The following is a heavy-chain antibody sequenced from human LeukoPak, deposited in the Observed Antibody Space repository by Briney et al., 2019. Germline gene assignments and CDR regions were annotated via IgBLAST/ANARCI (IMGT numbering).Heavy chain of an antibody. CDR3: ATEGPNRITIFGVVIKKLPNAYYFDC. D-gene: IGHD3-3*01. CDR2: FDPDYGET. Sequence: SVKVSCKVSGYTLTELSMYWVRQAPGKGRAWVGGFDPDYGETIYPQKFQGRVTMTEDTSTDTAYMELSSLRSEDTAVYYCATEGPNRITIFGVVIKKLPNAYYFDCWGQGTLVTVSS. V-gene: IGHV1-24*01. CDR1: GYTLTELS. J-gene: IGHJ4*02.